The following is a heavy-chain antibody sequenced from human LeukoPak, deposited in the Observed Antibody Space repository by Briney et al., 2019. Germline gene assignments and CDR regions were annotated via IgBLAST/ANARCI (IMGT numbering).Heavy chain of an antibody. CDR1: GFTSSGYA. D-gene: IGHD6-13*01. Sequence: PGGSLRLSCAASGFTSSGYAMSWVRQAPGKGLEWVSAISGSGGSTYYADSVKGRFTISRDNSKNTLYLQMNSLRAEDTAVYYCATRSLAAAGSYWGQGTLVTVSS. J-gene: IGHJ4*02. CDR3: ATRSLAAAGSY. V-gene: IGHV3-23*01. CDR2: ISGSGGST.